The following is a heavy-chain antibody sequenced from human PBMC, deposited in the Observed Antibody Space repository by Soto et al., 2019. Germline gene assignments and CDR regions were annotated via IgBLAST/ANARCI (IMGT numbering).Heavy chain of an antibody. CDR2: IYYSGST. D-gene: IGHD1-7*01. J-gene: IGHJ4*02. V-gene: IGHV4-59*01. CDR3: ARGNWNYGGGFDY. Sequence: SETLSLTCTVSGGSIGSYYWSRIRQPPGKGLEWIGYIYYSGSTNYNPSLKSRVTISVDTSKNQFSLKLSSVTAADTAVYYCARGNWNYGGGFDYWGQGTLVTVSS. CDR1: GGSIGSYY.